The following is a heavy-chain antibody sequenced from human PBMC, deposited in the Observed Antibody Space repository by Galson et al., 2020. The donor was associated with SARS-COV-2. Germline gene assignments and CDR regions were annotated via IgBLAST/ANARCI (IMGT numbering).Heavy chain of an antibody. Sequence: SETLSLTCTVSGDSISTSYYYWDCIRQSPGKGLEWIGSVVYSGSTYSHPSLKSRVTMSVDTSKNEFSLKLSSVTAADTAVYYCARRGYTYGYIDYWGQGTLGTVSS. CDR2: VVYSGST. J-gene: IGHJ4*02. V-gene: IGHV4-39*01. D-gene: IGHD5-18*01. CDR1: GDSISTSYYY. CDR3: ARRGYTYGYIDY.